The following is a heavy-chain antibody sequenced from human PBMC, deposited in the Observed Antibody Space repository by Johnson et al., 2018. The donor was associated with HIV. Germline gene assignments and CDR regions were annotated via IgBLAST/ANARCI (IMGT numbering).Heavy chain of an antibody. CDR1: GFTFSSYA. J-gene: IGHJ3*02. Sequence: QMLLVESGGGVVQPGRSLRLSCAASGFTFSSYAMHWVRQAPGKGLEWVAIISYDGNNKYYADSVKGRFTISRDNSKNTLYLQMNSLRAEDTAVYYCARGGLGDYVVAFDIWGQGTMVTVSS. V-gene: IGHV3-30*04. D-gene: IGHD4-17*01. CDR3: ARGGLGDYVVAFDI. CDR2: ISYDGNNK.